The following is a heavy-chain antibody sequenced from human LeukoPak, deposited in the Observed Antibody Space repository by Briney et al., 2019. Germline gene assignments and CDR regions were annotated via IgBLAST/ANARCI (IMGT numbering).Heavy chain of an antibody. D-gene: IGHD3-22*01. J-gene: IGHJ6*02. CDR1: GGSISSSNW. CDR3: ARGPYYYDSSGYYILYYGMDV. CDR2: IYHSGST. Sequence: ETLSLTCAVSGGSISSSNWWSWVRQPPGKGLEWIGEIYHSGSTNYNPSLKSRVTISVDKSKNQFSLKLSSVTAADTAVYYCARGPYYYDSSGYYILYYGMDVWGQGTTVTVSS. V-gene: IGHV4-4*02.